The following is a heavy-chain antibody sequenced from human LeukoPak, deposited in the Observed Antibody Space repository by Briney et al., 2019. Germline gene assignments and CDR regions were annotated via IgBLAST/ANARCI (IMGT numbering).Heavy chain of an antibody. V-gene: IGHV3-74*03. D-gene: IGHD6-19*01. CDR3: TRAGYSSGFDS. CDR2: INSDGYSI. CDR1: GFTFSGYW. J-gene: IGHJ5*01. Sequence: GGSLRLSCAASGFTFSGYWMHWVRQAPGKGLVWVSRINSDGYSITYADSVKGRFTNSRDNAKNTLYLQMNSLIAEDTAVYFCTRAGYSSGFDSWGQGTLVTVSS.